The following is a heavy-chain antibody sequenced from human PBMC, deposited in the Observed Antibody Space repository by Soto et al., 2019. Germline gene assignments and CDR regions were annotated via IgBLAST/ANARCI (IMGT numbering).Heavy chain of an antibody. V-gene: IGHV1-69*13. Sequence: SVKVSCKASGGTFSSYAISWVRQAPGQGLEWMGGIIPIFGTANYAQKFQGRVTITADESTSTAYMELSGLRSEDTAVYYCARVPQLWFLDYYYGMDVWGQGTTVTVSS. CDR3: ARVPQLWFLDYYYGMDV. CDR2: IIPIFGTA. J-gene: IGHJ6*02. CDR1: GGTFSSYA. D-gene: IGHD5-18*01.